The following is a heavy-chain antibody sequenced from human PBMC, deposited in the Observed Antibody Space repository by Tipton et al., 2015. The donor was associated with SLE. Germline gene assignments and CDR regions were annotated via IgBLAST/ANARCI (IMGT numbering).Heavy chain of an antibody. Sequence: GLVKPSETLSLTCAVYGGSFSGYYWSWIRQPPGKGLEWIGEISHSGSTNYNPSLKSRVTISVDTSKNQFSLKLSSVTAADTAVYYCARDSSSWAGHWFDPWGQGTLVTVSS. V-gene: IGHV4-34*01. J-gene: IGHJ5*02. CDR3: ARDSSSWAGHWFDP. D-gene: IGHD6-13*01. CDR2: ISHSGST. CDR1: GGSFSGYY.